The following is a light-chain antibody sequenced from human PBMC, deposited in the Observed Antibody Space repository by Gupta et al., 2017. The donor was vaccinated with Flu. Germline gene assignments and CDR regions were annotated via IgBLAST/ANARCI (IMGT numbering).Light chain of an antibody. CDR3: QQYNS. J-gene: IGKJ1*01. CDR1: QSISSW. V-gene: IGKV1-5*03. Sequence: DIQMTQSPSTLSASVGDRVTITCRASQSISSWLAWYQQKPGKAPKLLIYKASSLESGVPSRFSGSGSGTEFTLTISSLQPDDFATYYCQQYNSFGQGTKVEIK. CDR2: KAS.